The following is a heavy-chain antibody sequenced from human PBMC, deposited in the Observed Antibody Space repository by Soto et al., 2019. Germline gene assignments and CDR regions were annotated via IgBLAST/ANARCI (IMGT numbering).Heavy chain of an antibody. V-gene: IGHV1-18*01. Sequence: QVQLVQSGAEVKKPGASVKVSCKASGYTFTSYGITWVRQAPGQGLEWMGWISAYNGNTNYAQKLQGRVTMTTDTSTSTAYMELRSLRSDDTAVYYCARSHIVVVPAAIPWVYWGQGTLVTVSS. J-gene: IGHJ4*02. D-gene: IGHD2-2*01. CDR1: GYTFTSYG. CDR3: ARSHIVVVPAAIPWVY. CDR2: ISAYNGNT.